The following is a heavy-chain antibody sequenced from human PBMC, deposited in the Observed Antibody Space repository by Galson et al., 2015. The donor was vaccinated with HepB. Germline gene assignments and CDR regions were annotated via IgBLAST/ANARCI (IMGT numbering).Heavy chain of an antibody. D-gene: IGHD2-15*01. V-gene: IGHV3-33*01. Sequence: SLRLSCAASGFTFSSYGMHWVRQAPGKRLEWVAVIWYDGSNKYYADSVKGRFTISRDNSKNTLYLQMNSLRAEDTAVYYCARDAGSCSGGSCYSGWFDPWGQGTLVTVSS. CDR1: GFTFSSYG. CDR3: ARDAGSCSGGSCYSGWFDP. CDR2: IWYDGSNK. J-gene: IGHJ5*02.